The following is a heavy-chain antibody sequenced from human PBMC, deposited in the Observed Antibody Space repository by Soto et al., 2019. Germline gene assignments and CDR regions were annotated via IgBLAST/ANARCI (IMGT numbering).Heavy chain of an antibody. D-gene: IGHD6-25*01. J-gene: IGHJ3*02. CDR2: IGTGTTRT. Sequence: QVQLVQSGAEVKRPGASVKVSCKASGYTFTNDVIHWVRQAPGQRLEWMRWIGTGTTRTDYSQRFLGRVTFTRDTSASTVYMELSSLRSEDTGVYYCAREGVAAATRPWGDAFDIWGQGTMVTVSS. CDR1: GYTFTNDV. V-gene: IGHV1-3*04. CDR3: AREGVAAATRPWGDAFDI.